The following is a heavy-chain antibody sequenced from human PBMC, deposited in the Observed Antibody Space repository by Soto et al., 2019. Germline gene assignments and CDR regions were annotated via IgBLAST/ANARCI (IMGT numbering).Heavy chain of an antibody. V-gene: IGHV3-7*01. CDR1: GFTFSRFW. J-gene: IGHJ4*02. D-gene: IGHD3-16*02. Sequence: EAQLVESGGGLVQPGGSLRVSCAASGFTFSRFWLSWVRQAPGKGLEWVANIKEDGNVKYYVDSVRGRFTISRDNAKNSLYLQMDSLRAEDTAVYYCARAYYDHLWGSYRFDYWGQGTLVTVSS. CDR2: IKEDGNVK. CDR3: ARAYYDHLWGSYRFDY.